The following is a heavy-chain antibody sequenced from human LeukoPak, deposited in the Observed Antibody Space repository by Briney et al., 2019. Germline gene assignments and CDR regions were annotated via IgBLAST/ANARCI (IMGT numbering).Heavy chain of an antibody. Sequence: GGSLRLSCAASGFTFSSYGMHWVRQAPGKGLEWVAVIWSDGSNKYYADSLKGRFTISRDNSKNTLYLQMNSLRAEDTAVYYCAREYYYDSSLAFDIWGQGTMVTVS. CDR1: GFTFSSYG. CDR2: IWSDGSNK. V-gene: IGHV3-33*01. D-gene: IGHD3-22*01. J-gene: IGHJ3*02. CDR3: AREYYYDSSLAFDI.